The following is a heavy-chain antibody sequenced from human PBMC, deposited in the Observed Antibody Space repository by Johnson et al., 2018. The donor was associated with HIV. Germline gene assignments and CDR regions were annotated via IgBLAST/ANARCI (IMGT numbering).Heavy chain of an antibody. J-gene: IGHJ3*02. CDR2: IRYDGSNK. D-gene: IGHD6-19*01. V-gene: IGHV3-30*02. CDR3: AKDQFGIAVALAVSFDI. CDR1: GFTFSSYG. Sequence: QVQLVESGGGVVQSGGSLRLSCAASGFTFSSYGMHWVRQAPGKGLEWVAFIRYDGSNKYYADSVKGRFTISRDNSKNKLYLQMNSLRAEDTAVYYCAKDQFGIAVALAVSFDIWGQETMVTVSS.